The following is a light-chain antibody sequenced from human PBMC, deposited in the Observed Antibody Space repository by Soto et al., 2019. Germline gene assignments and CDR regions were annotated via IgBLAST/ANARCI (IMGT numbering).Light chain of an antibody. J-gene: IGLJ1*01. CDR3: CSYAGSYTHV. Sequence: QSALTQPRSVSGSPGQSVTISCTGTSSDVGGYNYVSWYQQHPGKAPKLMIYDVSKRPSGVPDRFSGSKSGNTASLTISGPQAEDEDDYYCCSYAGSYTHVFGTGTKVTVL. CDR1: SSDVGGYNY. CDR2: DVS. V-gene: IGLV2-11*01.